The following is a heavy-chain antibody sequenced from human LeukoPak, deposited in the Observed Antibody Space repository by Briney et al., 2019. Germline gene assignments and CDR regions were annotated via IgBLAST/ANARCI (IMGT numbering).Heavy chain of an antibody. V-gene: IGHV4-61*08. CDR3: ASSDEEPTELDF. Sequence: SETLSLTCTVSGGSISSGDYYWSWIRQPPGKGLEWIGYIHYSGSTNYNPSLKRRVTISVDTSKNEFSLKLSSVTAADTAMYYCASSDEEPTELDFWGQGTLVTVSS. D-gene: IGHD1-14*01. J-gene: IGHJ4*02. CDR1: GGSISSGDYY. CDR2: IHYSGST.